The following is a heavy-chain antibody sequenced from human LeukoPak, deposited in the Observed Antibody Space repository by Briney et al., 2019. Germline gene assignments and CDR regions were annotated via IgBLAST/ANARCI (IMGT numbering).Heavy chain of an antibody. J-gene: IGHJ4*02. Sequence: GGSLRLSCAVSGFTFSNYAMSWVRQAPGKGLEWVSAITSSGGDTYNADSVRGRFSISRDNSKNTLYLQMNSLRAEDTAVFFCAKADYNDYAFDNWGQGTLVTVPA. V-gene: IGHV3-23*01. CDR3: AKADYNDYAFDN. CDR1: GFTFSNYA. D-gene: IGHD4-11*01. CDR2: ITSSGGDT.